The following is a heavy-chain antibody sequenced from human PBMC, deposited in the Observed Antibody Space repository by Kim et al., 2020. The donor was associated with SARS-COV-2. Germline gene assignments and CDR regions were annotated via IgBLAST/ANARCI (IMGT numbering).Heavy chain of an antibody. J-gene: IGHJ4*02. D-gene: IGHD6-19*01. V-gene: IGHV3-30*04. CDR3: ARVPQQWLVRGADY. CDR2: ISYDGSNK. Sequence: GGSLRLSCAASGFTFSSYAMHWVRQAPGKGLEWVAVISYDGSNKYYADSVKGRFTISRDNSKNTLYLQMNSLRAEDTAVYYCARVPQQWLVRGADYWGQGTLVTVSS. CDR1: GFTFSSYA.